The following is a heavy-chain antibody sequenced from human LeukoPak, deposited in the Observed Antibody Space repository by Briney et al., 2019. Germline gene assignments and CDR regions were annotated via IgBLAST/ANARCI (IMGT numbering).Heavy chain of an antibody. J-gene: IGHJ6*02. V-gene: IGHV4-34*01. CDR2: INHSGGT. CDR3: ARGRGSSGWYYYYYGMDV. D-gene: IGHD6-19*01. Sequence: PSETLSLTCAVCGGSFSGYYWSWIRQPPGKGLEWIGEINHSGGTNYNPSLKSRVTISVDTSKNQFSLKLSSVTAADTAVYYCARGRGSSGWYYYYYGMDVWGQGTTVTVSS. CDR1: GGSFSGYY.